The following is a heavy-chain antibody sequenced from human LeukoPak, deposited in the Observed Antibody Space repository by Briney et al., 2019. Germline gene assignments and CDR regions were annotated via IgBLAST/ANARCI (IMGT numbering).Heavy chain of an antibody. CDR3: ARGDYDYVWGILN. Sequence: GGSLRLSCAASGFTFSSYEMNWVRQAPGKGLEWVSYISSSGSTIYYADSVKGRFTISRDNSKNTLYLQMNSLRAEDTAVYYCARGDYDYVWGILNWGQGTLVTVSS. D-gene: IGHD3-16*01. J-gene: IGHJ4*02. CDR2: ISSSGSTI. CDR1: GFTFSSYE. V-gene: IGHV3-48*03.